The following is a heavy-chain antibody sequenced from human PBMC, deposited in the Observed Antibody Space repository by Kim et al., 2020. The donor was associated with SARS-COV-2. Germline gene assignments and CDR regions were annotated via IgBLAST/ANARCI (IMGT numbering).Heavy chain of an antibody. V-gene: IGHV4-39*07. J-gene: IGHJ5*02. Sequence: SETLSLTCTVSGGSISSSSYYWGWIRQPPGKGLEWIGSIYYSGSTYYNPSLKSRVTISVDTSKNQFSLKLSSVTAADTAVYYCARGAYGSGSLFPKTNWFDPWGQGTLVTVSS. CDR3: ARGAYGSGSLFPKTNWFDP. D-gene: IGHD3-10*01. CDR1: GGSISSSSYY. CDR2: IYYSGST.